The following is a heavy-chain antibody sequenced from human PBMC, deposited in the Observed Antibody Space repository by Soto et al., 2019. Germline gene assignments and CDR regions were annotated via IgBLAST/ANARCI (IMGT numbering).Heavy chain of an antibody. D-gene: IGHD2-21*02. CDR3: ARVIDPIIVVVTTGFDY. V-gene: IGHV1-46*01. J-gene: IGHJ4*02. Sequence: ASVKVSCKASGYIFTSYYMHWVRPAPGQGLEWMEILNPSSGSTSYAQKFQGRVTMTTDTSTSTAYMELRSLRSDDTAVYYCARVIDPIIVVVTTGFDYWGQGTLVTVSS. CDR1: GYIFTSYY. CDR2: LNPSSGST.